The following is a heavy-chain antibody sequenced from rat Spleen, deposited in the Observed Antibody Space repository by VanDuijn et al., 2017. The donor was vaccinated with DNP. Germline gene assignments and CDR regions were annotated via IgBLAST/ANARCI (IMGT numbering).Heavy chain of an antibody. Sequence: EVQLVESGGGLVQPGRSMKLSCAASGFTFSNYYMAWVRQAPTKGLEWVASISTGGVNTYYRDSVKGRFTISRDNAKSTLYLQMDSLRSEETATYYCARGVYYYSATYWYFDFWGPGTMVSVSS. CDR1: GFTFSNYY. CDR3: ARGVYYYSATYWYFDF. V-gene: IGHV5S11*01. D-gene: IGHD1-1*01. J-gene: IGHJ1*01. CDR2: ISTGGVNT.